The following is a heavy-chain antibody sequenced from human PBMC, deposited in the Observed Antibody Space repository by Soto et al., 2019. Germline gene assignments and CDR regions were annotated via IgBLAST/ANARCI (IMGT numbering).Heavy chain of an antibody. D-gene: IGHD2-2*03. J-gene: IGHJ4*02. CDR1: GGSISRFY. V-gene: IGHV4-59*01. CDR3: ARVDRGAFDH. Sequence: QVQLHESGPGLVKPSETLSLTCTVSGGSISRFYWIWIRQPPGKGLEWIGSIFYTESTDYNPSLKSRVTISLDTSKNHFSLNLSSVTAADTAVYYCARVDRGAFDHWGQGTLVTVSS. CDR2: IFYTEST.